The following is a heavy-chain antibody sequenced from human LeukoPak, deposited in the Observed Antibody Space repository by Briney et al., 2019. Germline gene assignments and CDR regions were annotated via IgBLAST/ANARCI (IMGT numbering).Heavy chain of an antibody. Sequence: GGSLRLSCAASGFSFSNAWMSWVRQAPGKGLEWVGRIKSEADGGTTDYVAPVKGRFTISRDDSKNTLYLQMNSLKIEDTAVYYCTTGSPLRYFDWVLGFDYWGQGTLVTVSS. CDR1: GFSFSNAW. V-gene: IGHV3-15*01. D-gene: IGHD3-9*01. CDR3: TTGSPLRYFDWVLGFDY. J-gene: IGHJ4*02. CDR2: IKSEADGGTT.